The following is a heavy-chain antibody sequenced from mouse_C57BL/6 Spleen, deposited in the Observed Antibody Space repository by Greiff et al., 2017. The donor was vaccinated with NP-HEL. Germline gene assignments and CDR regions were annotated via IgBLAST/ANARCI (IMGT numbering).Heavy chain of an antibody. Sequence: QVQLQQPGAELVMPGASVKLSCKASGYTFTSYWMHWVKQRPGQGLEWIGEIAPSDSYTNYNQKFKGKSTLTVDKSSSTAYMQLSSLTSEDSAVYYCARSDYDVSYAMDYWGQGTSVTVSS. CDR3: ARSDYDVSYAMDY. V-gene: IGHV1-69*01. CDR1: GYTFTSYW. CDR2: IAPSDSYT. J-gene: IGHJ4*01. D-gene: IGHD2-4*01.